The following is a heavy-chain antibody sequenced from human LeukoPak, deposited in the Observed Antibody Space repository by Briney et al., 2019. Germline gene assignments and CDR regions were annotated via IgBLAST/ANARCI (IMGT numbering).Heavy chain of an antibody. CDR3: ARLFGSGSHGCFDP. CDR1: GYRFTSYW. Sequence: GESLKISCKGSGYRFTSYWIGWVRQMPGQGLEWMGIIYSGDSDTRYTPSLQGQITISADEYISTAYLQWSRLRASDTAMYYCARLFGSGSHGCFDPWGQGTLVTVSS. V-gene: IGHV5-51*01. D-gene: IGHD3-22*01. CDR2: IYSGDSDT. J-gene: IGHJ5*02.